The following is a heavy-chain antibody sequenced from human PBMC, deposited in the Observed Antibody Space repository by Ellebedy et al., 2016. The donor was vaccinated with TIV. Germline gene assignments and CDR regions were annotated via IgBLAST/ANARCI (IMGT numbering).Heavy chain of an antibody. CDR3: ARVSPRERSEDGLTGEKDS. CDR2: ISPYNGNT. V-gene: IGHV1-18*01. J-gene: IGHJ4*02. CDR1: GYTFTSYG. D-gene: IGHD3-9*01. Sequence: ASVKVSCKASGYTFTSYGISWVRQAPGQGLEWMGWISPYNGNTNYAQKFQGRVTLTTDKSTSTAYMDLRSLRSDDTAVYYCARVSPRERSEDGLTGEKDSWGQGTTVTVSS.